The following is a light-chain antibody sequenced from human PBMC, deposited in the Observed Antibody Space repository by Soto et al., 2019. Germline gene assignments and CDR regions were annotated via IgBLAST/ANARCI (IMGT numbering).Light chain of an antibody. CDR3: SSYTSSSTLVV. CDR1: SSDVGGYNY. J-gene: IGLJ2*01. CDR2: EVS. Sequence: QSALTQPRSVSGSPGQSVTISCTGTSSDVGGYNYVSWYQHHPGKAPKLMIFEVSNRPSGVSNRFSGSKSGNTASLTISGLQAEDEADYYCSSYTSSSTLVVFGGGTKLTVL. V-gene: IGLV2-14*01.